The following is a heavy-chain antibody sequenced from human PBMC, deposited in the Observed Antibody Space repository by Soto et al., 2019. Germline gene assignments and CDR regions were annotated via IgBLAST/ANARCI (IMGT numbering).Heavy chain of an antibody. D-gene: IGHD3-3*01. V-gene: IGHV3-23*01. CDR1: GFTFSSHA. J-gene: IGHJ4*02. CDR3: AKDGGNYDFWSGYYGGFDY. CDR2: ISGSGGST. Sequence: EVQLLESGGGLVQPGGSLRLSCAASGFTFSSHAMSWVRQAPGKGLEWVSAISGSGGSTYYADSVKGRFTISRDNSKNTLYLQMNSLRAEDTAVYYCAKDGGNYDFWSGYYGGFDYWGQGTLVTVSS.